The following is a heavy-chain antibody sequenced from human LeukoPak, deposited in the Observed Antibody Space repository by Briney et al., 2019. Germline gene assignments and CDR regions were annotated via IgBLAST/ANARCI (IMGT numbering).Heavy chain of an antibody. Sequence: QTGGSLRLSCAASGFTFSSYAMSWVRQAPGKGLEWVSAISGSGGSTYYADSVKGRFTISRDNSKNTLYLQMNSLRAEDTAVYYCAKALLPYGDSGYDYWGQGTLVTVSS. J-gene: IGHJ4*02. V-gene: IGHV3-23*01. D-gene: IGHD5-12*01. CDR2: ISGSGGST. CDR3: AKALLPYGDSGYDY. CDR1: GFTFSSYA.